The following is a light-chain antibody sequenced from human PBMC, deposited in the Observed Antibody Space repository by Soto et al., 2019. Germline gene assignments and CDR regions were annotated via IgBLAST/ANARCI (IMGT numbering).Light chain of an antibody. CDR3: PQSYSPLEIT. J-gene: IGKJ4*01. V-gene: IGKV1-39*01. Sequence: DIQMTQSPSSLSASVGDRVTITCRASQSISSYLNWYQQKPGKAPKLLIYAASSLQSGVPSSFSATGHRTAFSRTPRVPRNGCGRPGYWPQSYSPLEITFRGGTKV. CDR2: AAS. CDR1: QSISSY.